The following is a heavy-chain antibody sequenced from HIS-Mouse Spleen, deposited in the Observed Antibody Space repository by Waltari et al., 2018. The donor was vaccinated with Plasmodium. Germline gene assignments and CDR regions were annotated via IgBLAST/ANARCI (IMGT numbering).Heavy chain of an antibody. D-gene: IGHD3-10*01. CDR3: AKMAYYYGSGSYPDAFDI. V-gene: IGHV1-18*01. Sequence: QVQLVQSGAEVKKPGASVKVSCKASGYTFTSYGISWVRQAPGQGLEWMGWISAYNGNTNYAQKLQGRVTMTTDTSTSTAYMELRSLRSDDTAVYYCAKMAYYYGSGSYPDAFDIWGQGTMVTVSS. CDR2: ISAYNGNT. CDR1: GYTFTSYG. J-gene: IGHJ3*02.